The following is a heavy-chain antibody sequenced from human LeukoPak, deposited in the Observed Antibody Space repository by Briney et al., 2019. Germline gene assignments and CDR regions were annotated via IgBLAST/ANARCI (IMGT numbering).Heavy chain of an antibody. CDR2: INPNSGGT. Sequence: GASVKVSCKASGYTFTGYYMHWVRQAPGQGLEWMGWINPNSGGTNYAQKFQGRVTMTRDTSISTAYMELSRLRSDDTAVYYCARSPAALDPSTNYMDVWGKGTTVTVSS. D-gene: IGHD5/OR15-5a*01. V-gene: IGHV1-2*02. CDR1: GYTFTGYY. CDR3: ARSPAALDPSTNYMDV. J-gene: IGHJ6*03.